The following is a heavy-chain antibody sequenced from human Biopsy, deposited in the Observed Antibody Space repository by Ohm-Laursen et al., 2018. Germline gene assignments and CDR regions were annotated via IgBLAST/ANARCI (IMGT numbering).Heavy chain of an antibody. V-gene: IGHV1-2*02. CDR3: ARDIMNRIAGLVARSDVFDV. D-gene: IGHD3-16*01. CDR1: GYAVNDYF. Sequence: GASVKVSCKGSGYAVNDYFLHRLRQAPGQGPEWMGWISPNSGGTNYAQKFQGRVTMTTDTSTSTVYLELKRLISDDTAVYYCARDIMNRIAGLVARSDVFDVWGQGTLVTVSS. J-gene: IGHJ3*01. CDR2: ISPNSGGT.